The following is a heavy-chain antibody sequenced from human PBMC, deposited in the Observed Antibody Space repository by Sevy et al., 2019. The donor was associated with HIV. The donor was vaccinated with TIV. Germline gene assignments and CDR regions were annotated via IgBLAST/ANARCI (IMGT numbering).Heavy chain of an antibody. CDR3: AKETIRGTYNWFDP. Sequence: GGSLRLSCVASGFTFSSYGMSWVRQAPGDGLECVSDISGSGGSTYYAVSVRGRFTISRDNSKNTLYLQMNSLRADDMAVYYCAKETIRGTYNWFDPWGQRTLVTVSS. V-gene: IGHV3-23*01. D-gene: IGHD3-10*01. CDR1: GFTFSSYG. J-gene: IGHJ5*02. CDR2: ISGSGGST.